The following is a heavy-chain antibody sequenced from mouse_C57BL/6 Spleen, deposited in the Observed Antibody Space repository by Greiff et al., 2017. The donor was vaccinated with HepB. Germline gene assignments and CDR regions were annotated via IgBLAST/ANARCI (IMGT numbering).Heavy chain of an antibody. CDR2: IYPGSGST. D-gene: IGHD2-4*01. J-gene: IGHJ4*01. CDR3: ARYDYDGYYAMDY. CDR1: GYTFTSYW. V-gene: IGHV1-55*01. Sequence: QVQLQQPGAELVKPGASVKMSCKASGYTFTSYWITWVKQRPGQGLEWIGDIYPGSGSTNYNEKSKSKATLTVDTSSSTAYMQLSSLTSEDSAVYYCARYDYDGYYAMDYWGQGTSVTVSS.